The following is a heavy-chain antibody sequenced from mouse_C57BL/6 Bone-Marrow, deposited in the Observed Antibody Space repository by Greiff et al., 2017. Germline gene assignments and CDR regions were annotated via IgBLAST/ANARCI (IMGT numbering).Heavy chain of an antibody. CDR2: IWRGGST. J-gene: IGHJ4*01. V-gene: IGHV2-5*01. Sequence: QVQLKESGPGLVQPSQSLSITCTVSGFSLTSYGVHWVRQSPGKGLEWLGVIWRGGSTDYNAAFMSRLSITKDNSKSQVFFKMNSLQADDTAIYYCAKQGIVGPYAMDYWGQGTSVTVSS. CDR1: GFSLTSYG. CDR3: AKQGIVGPYAMDY. D-gene: IGHD2-12*01.